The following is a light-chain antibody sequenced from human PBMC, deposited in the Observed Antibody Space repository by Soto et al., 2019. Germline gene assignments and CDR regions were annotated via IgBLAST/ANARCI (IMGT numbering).Light chain of an antibody. Sequence: DIQMTQSPSSLSASVGDRVTITCRASQSISSYLNWYQQKPGEAPNLLIYGTSSLQSRVPSRFSRSGSRTDFTLTIISLQPEDFATYYFQQSYTTPRTFGQGTKLEIK. CDR3: QQSYTTPRT. V-gene: IGKV1-39*01. CDR2: GTS. J-gene: IGKJ2*02. CDR1: QSISSY.